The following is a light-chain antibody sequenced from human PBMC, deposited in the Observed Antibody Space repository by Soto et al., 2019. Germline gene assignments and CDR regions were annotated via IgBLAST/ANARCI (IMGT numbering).Light chain of an antibody. V-gene: IGKV3-20*01. CDR3: QQYASSLLT. J-gene: IGKJ4*01. CDR2: GAS. CDR1: QTVSSSY. Sequence: ELVLTQSPGTLSLSPGERATLSCRASQTVSSSYLAWYQQKPGQAPRLLIYGASSRATGIPDRFSGSGSGTNFTLTISRLEHEDLAVYYCQQYASSLLTCGGGTKVEIK.